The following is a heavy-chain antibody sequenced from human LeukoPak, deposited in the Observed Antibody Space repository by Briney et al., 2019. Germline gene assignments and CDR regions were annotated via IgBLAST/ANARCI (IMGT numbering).Heavy chain of an antibody. J-gene: IGHJ6*02. Sequence: GGSLRLSRAASGFTFDDYVMHWVRQAPGKGLEWVSLISGDGGSTYYADSVKGRFTISRDNSKNSLYLQMNSLRTEDTALYYCAKDINYGSGKDYYGMDVWGQGTTVTVSS. CDR1: GFTFDDYV. D-gene: IGHD3-10*01. CDR2: ISGDGGST. V-gene: IGHV3-43*02. CDR3: AKDINYGSGKDYYGMDV.